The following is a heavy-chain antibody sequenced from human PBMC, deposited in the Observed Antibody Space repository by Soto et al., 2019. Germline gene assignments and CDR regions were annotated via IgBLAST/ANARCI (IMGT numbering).Heavy chain of an antibody. J-gene: IGHJ4*02. Sequence: EVQLVESGGGLVKPGGSLRLSCTASGFIFRTYGMTWVRQAPGKGLEWVSSIYSSGTFIYYADSVKGRFTISRDDAKNSLFLQMNSLRAEDTAVYYCGRAIGRGIIRDWGQGTLGSVSS. D-gene: IGHD3-10*01. CDR2: IYSSGTFI. CDR3: GRAIGRGIIRD. V-gene: IGHV3-21*01. CDR1: GFIFRTYG.